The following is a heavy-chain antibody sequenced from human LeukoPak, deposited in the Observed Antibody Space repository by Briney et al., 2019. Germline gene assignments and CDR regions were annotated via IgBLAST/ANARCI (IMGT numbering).Heavy chain of an antibody. J-gene: IGHJ4*02. CDR1: GGSFSGYY. CDR3: ARDGWELKAPDY. D-gene: IGHD1-26*01. V-gene: IGHV4-34*01. CDR2: INDSGNT. Sequence: SETLSLTCAVYGGSFSGYYWTWIRHPPGEGLKWIGEINDSGNTNYNPSLKSRVTISVDTSKNQFSLKLSSVTAADTAVYYCARDGWELKAPDYWGQGTLVTVSS.